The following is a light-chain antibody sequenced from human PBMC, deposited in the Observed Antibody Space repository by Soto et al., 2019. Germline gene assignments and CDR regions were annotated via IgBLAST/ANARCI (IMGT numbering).Light chain of an antibody. V-gene: IGKV3-15*01. CDR2: GAS. J-gene: IGKJ1*01. CDR1: QSVSSN. Sequence: EIVMTQSPATLSVSPGERATLSCRASQSVSSNLAWYQQKPGQAPRLLIYGASTRATGIPARFSGSGSGTEFTLTISSLQSEDFAVYYCQQYNNWPRGTFGQGTKVKIK. CDR3: QQYNNWPRGT.